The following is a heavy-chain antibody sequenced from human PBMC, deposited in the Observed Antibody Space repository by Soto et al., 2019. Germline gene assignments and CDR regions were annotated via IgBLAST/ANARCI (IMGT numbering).Heavy chain of an antibody. V-gene: IGHV1-8*01. CDR3: ARVASSSWYYYYYGMDV. CDR1: GYTFTSYD. Sequence: ASVRVSCTASGYTFTSYDINWVRQAPGQGLEWMGWMNPNSGNTGYAQEFQGRVTMTRNTSISTAYMELSSLRSEDTAVYYCARVASSSWYYYYYGMDVWGQGTTVTVS. CDR2: MNPNSGNT. J-gene: IGHJ6*02. D-gene: IGHD6-13*01.